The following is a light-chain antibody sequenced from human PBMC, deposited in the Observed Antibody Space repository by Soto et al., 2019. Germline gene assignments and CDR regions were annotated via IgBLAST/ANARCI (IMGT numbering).Light chain of an antibody. CDR2: GAS. CDR1: QSVSSSY. J-gene: IGKJ2*01. CDR3: LQHNSYPYT. Sequence: EIVLTQSPGTLSLSPGERATLSCRASQSVSSSYLAWYQQKPGQAPRLLIYGASSRATGIPDRFSGSGSGTDFTLTISSLQPEDFGTYYCLQHNSYPYTFGPGTKVEIK. V-gene: IGKV3-20*01.